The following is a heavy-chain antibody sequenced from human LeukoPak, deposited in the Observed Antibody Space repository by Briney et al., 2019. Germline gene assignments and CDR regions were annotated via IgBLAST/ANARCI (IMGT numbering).Heavy chain of an antibody. J-gene: IGHJ6*02. D-gene: IGHD3-10*01. V-gene: IGHV3-48*01. Sequence: GGSLRLSCATSGFTLRYYQMNWVRQAPGKGLEWVSYINVVNGAIYYVDSVKGRFTISGDIATNSVYLQMNSLRAEDTALYYCVRDGNRGYDMDVWGQGTAVTVSS. CDR1: GFTLRYYQ. CDR3: VRDGNRGYDMDV. CDR2: INVVNGAI.